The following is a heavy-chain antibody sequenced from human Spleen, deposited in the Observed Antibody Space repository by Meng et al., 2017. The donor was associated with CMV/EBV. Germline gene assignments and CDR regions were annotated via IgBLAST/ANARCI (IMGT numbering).Heavy chain of an antibody. CDR1: TVTSYG. D-gene: IGHD3-3*01. CDR2: ISAYNGNA. V-gene: IGHV1-18*01. CDR3: ASSPGYDFWSGYPQYFQY. J-gene: IGHJ1*01. Sequence: TVTSYGMHWVRQAPGQGLEWMGWISAYNGNANYVQNLQGRVTMTTDTSTTTAYMELRSLRSDDTAVYYCASSPGYDFWSGYPQYFQYWGQGTLVTVSS.